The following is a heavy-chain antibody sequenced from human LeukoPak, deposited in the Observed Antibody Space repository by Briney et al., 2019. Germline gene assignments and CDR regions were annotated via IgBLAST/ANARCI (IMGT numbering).Heavy chain of an antibody. Sequence: GGSLRLSCAASRFTFSSYWMSWVRQAPGKGLEWVANIKQDGSEKYYVDSVKGRFTISRDNAKNSLYLQMNSLRAEDTAVYYCARRATVTPYYYYYYGMDVWGQGTTVTVSS. J-gene: IGHJ6*02. CDR2: IKQDGSEK. CDR3: ARRATVTPYYYYYYGMDV. CDR1: RFTFSSYW. D-gene: IGHD4-11*01. V-gene: IGHV3-7*03.